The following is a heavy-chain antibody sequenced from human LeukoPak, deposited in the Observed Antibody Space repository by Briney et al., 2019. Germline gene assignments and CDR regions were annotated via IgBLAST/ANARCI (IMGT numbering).Heavy chain of an antibody. V-gene: IGHV3-23*01. D-gene: IGHD3-10*01. CDR1: GFTFSSYA. Sequence: PGGSLRLSCAASGFTFSSYAMSWVRQAPGKGLEWVSAISGSGGSTYYADSVKGRFTISRDNSKNTLYLQMNSLRAEDTAVYYCAKPITMVRGVTTDYWGQGTLVTVSS. J-gene: IGHJ4*02. CDR2: ISGSGGST. CDR3: AKPITMVRGVTTDY.